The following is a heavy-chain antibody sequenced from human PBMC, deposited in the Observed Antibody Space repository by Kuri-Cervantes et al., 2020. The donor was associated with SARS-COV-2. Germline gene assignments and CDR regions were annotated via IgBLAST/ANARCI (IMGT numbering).Heavy chain of an antibody. D-gene: IGHD3-3*01. CDR2: ISGSGGST. CDR1: GFTFSSYA. V-gene: IGHV3-23*01. J-gene: IGHJ6*02. Sequence: GESLKISCAASGFTFSSYAASWVRQAPGKGLEWVSAISGSGGSTYYADSVKGRFTISRDNSKNTLYLQMNSLRAEDTAVYYCAKDLLEYYDFWSGYYTGEYGMDVWGQGTTVTVSS. CDR3: AKDLLEYYDFWSGYYTGEYGMDV.